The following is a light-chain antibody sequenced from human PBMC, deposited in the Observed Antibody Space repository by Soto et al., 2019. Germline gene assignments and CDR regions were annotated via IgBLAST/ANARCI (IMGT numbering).Light chain of an antibody. CDR3: QRYDNSPLYT. V-gene: IGKV3-20*01. CDR1: QSFNSNY. J-gene: IGKJ2*01. CDR2: GAS. Sequence: ENVLTQSPGTLSLSPGDRATLSCRASQSFNSNYLVWYQQKPGQAPRLLIYGASTRATGSPDRFSGSGSGTDFTLTINSLEPEDFAGYYCQRYDNSPLYTFGQGTKLEIK.